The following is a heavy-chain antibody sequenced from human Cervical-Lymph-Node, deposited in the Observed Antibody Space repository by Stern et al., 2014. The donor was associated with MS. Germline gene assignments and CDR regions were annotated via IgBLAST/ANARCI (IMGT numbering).Heavy chain of an antibody. D-gene: IGHD1/OR15-1a*01. CDR2: MYYSGGT. CDR1: GGSISHGGYS. V-gene: IGHV4-31*03. Sequence: QVQLQESGPGLVRPSQTLSLTCTVSGGSISHGGYSWSWIRQHPGKGLEWIGYMYYSGGTYYNPSLKSRTTISVDRSKNQFSLRLTSVTAADTAMYYCARMEQLWSLYKWFDPWGQGTLVTVSS. CDR3: ARMEQLWSLYKWFDP. J-gene: IGHJ5*02.